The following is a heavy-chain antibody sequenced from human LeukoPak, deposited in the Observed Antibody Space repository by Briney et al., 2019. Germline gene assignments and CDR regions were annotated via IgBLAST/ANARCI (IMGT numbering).Heavy chain of an antibody. J-gene: IGHJ4*02. V-gene: IGHV4-34*01. CDR3: AGNGPYSYVWGSYRYNDY. CDR1: GGSFSGYY. Sequence: SETLSLTCAVYGGSFSGYYWSWIRQPPGKGLEWIGEINHSGSTNYNPSLKSRVTISVDTSKNQFSLKLSSVTAADTAVYYCAGNGPYSYVWGSYRYNDYWGQGTLVTVSS. D-gene: IGHD3-16*02. CDR2: INHSGST.